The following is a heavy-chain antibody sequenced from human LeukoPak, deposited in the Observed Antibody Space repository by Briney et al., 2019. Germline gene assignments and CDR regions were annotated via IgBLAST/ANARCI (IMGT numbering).Heavy chain of an antibody. V-gene: IGHV4-59*01. J-gene: IGHJ3*02. D-gene: IGHD3-9*01. CDR2: IYYSGST. CDR3: ARIRYSDWSPDAFDI. Sequence: SETLSLTCTVSGGSISSYYWSWIRQPPGKGLEWIGYIYYSGSTNYNPSLKSRVTISVDTSKNQFSLKLSSVTAADTAVYYCARIRYSDWSPDAFDIWGQGTMVTVSS. CDR1: GGSISSYY.